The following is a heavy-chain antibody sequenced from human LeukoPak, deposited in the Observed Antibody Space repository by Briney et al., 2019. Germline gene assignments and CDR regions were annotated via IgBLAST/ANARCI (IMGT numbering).Heavy chain of an antibody. J-gene: IGHJ4*02. V-gene: IGHV1-2*02. CDR1: GYTFTGYY. D-gene: IGHD2-21*01. CDR2: INPYSGGT. Sequence: ASVKDSCMASGYTFTGYYMHWVRQTPGQGLEWMGWINPYSGGTNYAQKFQGRVTMTRDTSISTAYMERSRLRSDDRAVYYCARAHIGNDLHIDYWGQGTLVTVSP. CDR3: ARAHIGNDLHIDY.